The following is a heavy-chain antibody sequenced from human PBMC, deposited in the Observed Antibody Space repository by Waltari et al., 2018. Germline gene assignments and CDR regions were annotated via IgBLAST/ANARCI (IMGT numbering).Heavy chain of an antibody. Sequence: EVVLVESGGVVVQPGGSIRLSWAASGFPFRRYNMTWVRQAPGKGLECIAHISSSGTTMYYADSVKGRFTVSRDNAKDSLYLQMDSLRVEDTSVYYCARVASWGIDYWGQGSLVTVSS. V-gene: IGHV3-48*01. CDR2: ISSSGTTM. CDR1: GFPFRRYN. CDR3: ARVASWGIDY. D-gene: IGHD1-26*01. J-gene: IGHJ4*02.